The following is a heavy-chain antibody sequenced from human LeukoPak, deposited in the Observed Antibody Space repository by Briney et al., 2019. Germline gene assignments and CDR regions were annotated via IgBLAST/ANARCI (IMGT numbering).Heavy chain of an antibody. CDR3: AGRDIVELTAIETWFDY. D-gene: IGHD2-15*01. CDR2: ISYSGTT. J-gene: IGHJ4*02. V-gene: IGHV4-39*07. CDR1: GGFIGSSSYF. Sequence: SETLSLTCTVSGGFIGSSSYFWGWIRQSPGKGLEWIGSISYSGTTYYNPSLKGRVTMSVDTSKHLFSLKLTSVTAADTAVYYCAGRDIVELTAIETWFDYWGQGSLVTVSS.